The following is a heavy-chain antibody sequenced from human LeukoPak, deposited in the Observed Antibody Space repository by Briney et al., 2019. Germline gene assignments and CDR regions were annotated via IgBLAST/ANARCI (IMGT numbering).Heavy chain of an antibody. D-gene: IGHD3-10*01. Sequence: ASVKVSCKASGYTFTSYAMHWVRQAPGQRLEWMGWISAGNGNTKYSQKFQGRVTITRDTSASTAYMELSSLRSEDTAVYYCARDHYYGSGTLYGMDVWGKGTTVTVSS. J-gene: IGHJ6*04. CDR2: ISAGNGNT. CDR1: GYTFTSYA. V-gene: IGHV1-3*01. CDR3: ARDHYYGSGTLYGMDV.